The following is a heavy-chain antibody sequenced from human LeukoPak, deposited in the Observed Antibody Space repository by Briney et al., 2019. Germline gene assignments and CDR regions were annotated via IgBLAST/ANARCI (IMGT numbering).Heavy chain of an antibody. Sequence: ASVKVSCKASGYTFTSYGISWVRQAPGQGLEWMGWISAYNGNTNYAQKLQGRVTMTTDTSTSTAYMELRSLRSDDTAVYYCARETTQPYYYYGMDVWGQGTTVTVSS. CDR2: ISAYNGNT. CDR1: GYTFTSYG. J-gene: IGHJ6*02. D-gene: IGHD1-7*01. V-gene: IGHV1-18*01. CDR3: ARETTQPYYYYGMDV.